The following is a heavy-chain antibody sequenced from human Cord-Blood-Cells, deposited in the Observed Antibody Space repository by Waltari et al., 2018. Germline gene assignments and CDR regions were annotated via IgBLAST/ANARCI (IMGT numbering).Heavy chain of an antibody. CDR1: GGSFSGYY. D-gene: IGHD2-8*01. Sequence: QVQLQQWGAGLLKPSETLSLTCAVYGGSFSGYYWSWIRQPPGKGLEWIGEINHSGSTNNTPSRKSRVTISVDTSKNQFSLKLSSVTAADTAVYYCARHAIRTFDYWGQGTLVTVSS. CDR2: INHSGST. CDR3: ARHAIRTFDY. V-gene: IGHV4-34*01. J-gene: IGHJ4*02.